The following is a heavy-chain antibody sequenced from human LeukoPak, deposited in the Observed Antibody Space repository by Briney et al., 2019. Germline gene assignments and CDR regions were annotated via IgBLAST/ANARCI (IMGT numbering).Heavy chain of an antibody. CDR3: AKDCGGDCSHGAFDI. CDR2: ISGSGGST. V-gene: IGHV3-23*01. CDR1: GFTFSSYA. D-gene: IGHD2-21*02. J-gene: IGHJ3*02. Sequence: PGGSLRLSCAASGFTFSSYAMSWVHQAPGKGLEWVSAISGSGGSTYYADSVKGRFTISRDNSKNTLYLQMNSLRAEDTAVYYCAKDCGGDCSHGAFDIWGQGTMVTVSS.